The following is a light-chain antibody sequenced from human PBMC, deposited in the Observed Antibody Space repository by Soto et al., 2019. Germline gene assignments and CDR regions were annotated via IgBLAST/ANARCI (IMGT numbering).Light chain of an antibody. CDR3: QQYGSSPT. J-gene: IGKJ4*01. CDR1: QSISSSY. V-gene: IGKV3-20*01. CDR2: GAS. Sequence: EFVLTQSPGTLSLSPGERATLSCRASQSISSSYFAWYQQKPGQAPRLLIYGASSRATGIPDRFSGSGSGTDSTLTISRLEPEDFAVYYCQQYGSSPTFGGGTKVDIK.